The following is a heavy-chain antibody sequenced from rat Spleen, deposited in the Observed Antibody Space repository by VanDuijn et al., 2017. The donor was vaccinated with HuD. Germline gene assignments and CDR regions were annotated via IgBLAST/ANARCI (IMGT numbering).Heavy chain of an antibody. J-gene: IGHJ2*01. CDR2: MWGGGST. D-gene: IGHD1-9*01. CDR3: ARDQGGYGYNYFDY. V-gene: IGHV2-45*01. Sequence: QVQLKESGPGQVQPSQTLSLTCTVSGFSLTSYHVSWVRQPPGKGLEWMGVMWGGGSTDYNSALKSRLSISRDTSKNQVFLKMNSLHSEDTTTYYCARDQGGYGYNYFDYWGQGVMVTVSS. CDR1: GFSLTSYH.